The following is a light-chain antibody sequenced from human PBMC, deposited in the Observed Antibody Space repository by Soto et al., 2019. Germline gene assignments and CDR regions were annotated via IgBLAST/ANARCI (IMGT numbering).Light chain of an antibody. V-gene: IGLV2-14*01. CDR3: SSYTITITYV. J-gene: IGLJ1*01. CDR1: SSDVGGYNY. Sequence: QSVLTQPASVSGSPGQSITISCTGTSSDVGGYNYVSWYQQHPGKAPKLMIYEVSDRPSGVSNRFSGSKSGNTASLTISGLQAEDEADYYCSSYTITITYVFGTVTKVTVL. CDR2: EVS.